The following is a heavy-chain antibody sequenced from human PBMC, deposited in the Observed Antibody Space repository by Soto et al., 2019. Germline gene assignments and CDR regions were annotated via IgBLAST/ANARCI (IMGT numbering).Heavy chain of an antibody. D-gene: IGHD3-10*01. Sequence: SETLSLTCAVHCLSFIGYYWSWIFKPKRKGQEWNGEINHSGSTNYNPSLKSRVTISVDTSKNQFSLKLSFVTAADTAVYYCARAVYVPRQGIYGSGSYYPRYYYYGMDVWGQGTTVT. CDR3: ARAVYVPRQGIYGSGSYYPRYYYYGMDV. V-gene: IGHV4-34*01. J-gene: IGHJ6*02. CDR2: INHSGST. CDR1: CLSFIGYY.